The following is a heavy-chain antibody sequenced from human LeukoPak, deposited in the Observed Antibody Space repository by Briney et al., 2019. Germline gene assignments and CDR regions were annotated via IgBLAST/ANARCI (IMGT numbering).Heavy chain of an antibody. CDR2: INPSGGST. J-gene: IGHJ3*01. CDR3: ARVRMTRGAFDV. V-gene: IGHV1-46*01. CDR1: GYTFTSYY. D-gene: IGHD2/OR15-2a*01. Sequence: ASVKVSCKASGYTFTSYYIHWVRQAPGQGLEWMGIINPSGGSTDFAQKFQGRVAMTRDTSPGTVYIELSTLRSADTPVYFCARVRMTRGAFDVWGQGTWVTVSS.